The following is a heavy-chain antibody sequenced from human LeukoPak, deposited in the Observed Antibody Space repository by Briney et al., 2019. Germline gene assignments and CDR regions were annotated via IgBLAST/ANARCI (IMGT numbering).Heavy chain of an antibody. V-gene: IGHV4-59*01. Sequence: SETLSLTCTVSGDSITNYFWSWIRQPPGKGLEWIGYIYYTGNTNYKPSLKSRVTMSVDTSTNQFSLRLRSVAAADTAVYYCARGRVAYSAYYFDYWGRGTLVTVSS. CDR2: IYYTGNT. CDR1: GDSITNYF. CDR3: ARGRVAYSAYYFDY. D-gene: IGHD2-15*01. J-gene: IGHJ4*02.